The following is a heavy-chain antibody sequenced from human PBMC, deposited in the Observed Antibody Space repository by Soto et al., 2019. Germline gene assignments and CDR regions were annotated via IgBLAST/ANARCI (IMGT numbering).Heavy chain of an antibody. CDR3: ARGYYASLTGSLNWFET. V-gene: IGHV4-30-4*01. J-gene: IGHJ5*02. Sequence: SETLSLTCTVSGGSISSGDYYWSWIRQPPGKGLERIGYIYYSGSTYYNPSLKSRVTISVDTSKNQFSLKLSPVTAADTAVYYSARGYYASLTGSLNWFETWGQGTLVIVSS. CDR2: IYYSGST. D-gene: IGHD3-9*01. CDR1: GGSISSGDYY.